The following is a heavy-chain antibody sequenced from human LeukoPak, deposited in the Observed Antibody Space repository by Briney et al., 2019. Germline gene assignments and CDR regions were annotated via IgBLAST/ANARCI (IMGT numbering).Heavy chain of an antibody. CDR2: ISGSGGST. Sequence: GGSLRLSCAASGFTFSSFAMSWVRQAPGKGLEWVSSISGSGGSTYYADSVKGRFTISRDNSKNTLYLQMNSLRAEDTAVYYCARVFPYYDSSGRYFDYWGQGTLVTVSS. J-gene: IGHJ4*02. D-gene: IGHD3-22*01. V-gene: IGHV3-23*01. CDR3: ARVFPYYDSSGRYFDY. CDR1: GFTFSSFA.